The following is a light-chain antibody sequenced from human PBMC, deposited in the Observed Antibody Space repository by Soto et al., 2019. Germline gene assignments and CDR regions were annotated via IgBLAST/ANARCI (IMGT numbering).Light chain of an antibody. Sequence: DIQMTQSASTVSGSVGDRVTINCRASQTISSWLAWYQQKPGKAPKLLIYKASTLKSGVPSRFSGSGSGTEFTLTISSLQPDDFATYYCQHYNSYSEAFGQRTKVDI. V-gene: IGKV1-5*03. CDR1: QTISSW. CDR3: QHYNSYSEA. CDR2: KAS. J-gene: IGKJ1*01.